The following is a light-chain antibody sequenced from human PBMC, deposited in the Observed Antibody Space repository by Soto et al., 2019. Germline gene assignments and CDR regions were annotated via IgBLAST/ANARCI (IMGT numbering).Light chain of an antibody. V-gene: IGKV3-20*01. CDR3: QHYGASPWT. J-gene: IGKJ1*01. Sequence: NVLTQSPGTLSLSPGQRATLSCRASQSLSGNYLAWYQQKPGQAPRVLIYRASIRATGISDRFSGSGSGTDFTFTISRLEPEDFAVYYCQHYGASPWTFGQGTKVEIK. CDR2: RAS. CDR1: QSLSGNY.